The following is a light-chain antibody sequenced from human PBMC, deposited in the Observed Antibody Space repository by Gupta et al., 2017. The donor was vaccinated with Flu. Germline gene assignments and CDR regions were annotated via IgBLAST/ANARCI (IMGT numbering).Light chain of an antibody. CDR3: KTWGSGTVV. V-gene: IGLV4-69*01. CDR1: SGHSSYA. Sequence: QLVLTQSPSASASLGASVKLTCTLSSGHSSYAIAWHQQRPEKGPRYFMKVNSDGSHSKGDGIPDRFSGSSSGAERYLTISSLQSEDEADYYCKTWGSGTVVFGGGTKLTVL. J-gene: IGLJ2*01. CDR2: VNSDGSH.